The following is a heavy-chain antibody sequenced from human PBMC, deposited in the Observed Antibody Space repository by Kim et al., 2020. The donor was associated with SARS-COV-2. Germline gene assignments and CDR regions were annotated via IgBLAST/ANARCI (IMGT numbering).Heavy chain of an antibody. CDR2: ISSNGDNT. CDR1: GFTLISYA. D-gene: IGHD3-22*01. V-gene: IGHV3-64D*09. J-gene: IGHJ4*02. CDR3: VNSYYYDSSGSTRATFDY. Sequence: GGSLRLSCSASGFTLISYAMHWVRQAPGKGLEYVSGISSNGDNTNYADSVKGRFTISRDNSKNTLYLQMTSLRAEDTAVYYCVNSYYYDSSGSTRATFDYWGQGTLVTVSS.